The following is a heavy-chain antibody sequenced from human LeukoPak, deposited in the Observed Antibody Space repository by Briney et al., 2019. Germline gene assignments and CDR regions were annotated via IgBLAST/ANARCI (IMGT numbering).Heavy chain of an antibody. V-gene: IGHV1-3*01. CDR3: ARDQYDFWSGYYSDLGY. CDR1: GYTFTSYA. D-gene: IGHD3-3*01. J-gene: IGHJ4*02. CDR2: INAGNGNT. Sequence: ASVKVSCKASGYTFTSYAMHWVRQAPGQRLEWMGWINAGNGNTKYSQKFQGRVTITRDTSASTAYMELSSLRSEDTAVYYCARDQYDFWSGYYSDLGYWGQGTLVTVSS.